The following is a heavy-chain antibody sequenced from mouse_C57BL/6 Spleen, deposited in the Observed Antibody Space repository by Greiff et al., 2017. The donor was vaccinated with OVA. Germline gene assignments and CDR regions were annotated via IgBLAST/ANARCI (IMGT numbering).Heavy chain of an antibody. Sequence: DVQLVESGGDLVKPGGSLKLSCAASGFTFSSYGMSWVRQTPDKRLEWVATISSGGSYPYYPDSVKGRFTISRDNAKNTLYLQMSSLKSEDTAMYYCARHSPFFFGDYWGQGTTLTVSS. CDR3: ARHSPFFFGDY. J-gene: IGHJ2*01. V-gene: IGHV5-6*01. CDR2: ISSGGSYP. CDR1: GFTFSSYG.